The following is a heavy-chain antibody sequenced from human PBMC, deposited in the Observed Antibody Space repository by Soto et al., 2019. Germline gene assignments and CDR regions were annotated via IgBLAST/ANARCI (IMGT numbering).Heavy chain of an antibody. V-gene: IGHV3-23*01. CDR3: AKDKTWEGGQYNWFDP. D-gene: IGHD1-26*01. CDR1: GFTFSSYA. CDR2: ISGSGGST. J-gene: IGHJ5*02. Sequence: GGSLRLSCAASGFTFSSYAMSWVRQAPGKGLEWVSAISGSGGSTYYADSVKGRFTISRDNSKNTLYLQMNSLRAEDTAVYYCAKDKTWEGGQYNWFDPWGQGTLVTVSS.